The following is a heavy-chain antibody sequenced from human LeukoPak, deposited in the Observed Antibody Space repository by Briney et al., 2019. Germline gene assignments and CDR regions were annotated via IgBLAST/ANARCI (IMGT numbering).Heavy chain of an antibody. CDR3: AKTPMVYAMYFDY. D-gene: IGHD2-8*01. CDR2: ISTSSSYI. Sequence: PGGSLRLSCAASGFTFSSYAMSWVRQAPGKGLEWVSSISTSSSYIHYADSVKGRFTISRDNSKNTLYLQMNSLRAEDTAVYYCAKTPMVYAMYFDYWGQGTLVTVSS. J-gene: IGHJ4*02. V-gene: IGHV3-23*01. CDR1: GFTFSSYA.